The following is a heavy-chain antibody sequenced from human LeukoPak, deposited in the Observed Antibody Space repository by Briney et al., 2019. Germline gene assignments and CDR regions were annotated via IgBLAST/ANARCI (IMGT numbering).Heavy chain of an antibody. Sequence: GGSLRLSCAVSGFTFSSYSMNWVRQAPGKGLEWISYISTGSSTIYYADSVKGRFIISRDNAKDSLYLQMNSLRDEDTALYYCARDWAYSFDYWGQGTLVTVSS. CDR3: ARDWAYSFDY. CDR2: ISTGSSTI. J-gene: IGHJ4*02. CDR1: GFTFSSYS. V-gene: IGHV3-48*02. D-gene: IGHD3-16*01.